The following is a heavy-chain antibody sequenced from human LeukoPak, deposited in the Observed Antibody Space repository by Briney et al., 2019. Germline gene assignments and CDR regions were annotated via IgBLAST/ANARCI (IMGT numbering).Heavy chain of an antibody. V-gene: IGHV3-48*03. CDR2: ISSSGSTI. D-gene: IGHD3-22*01. CDR1: GFTFSSYE. CDR3: AKVVYYYDSSGYYNLGDFDY. Sequence: GGSLRLSCAASGFTFSSYEMNWVRQAPGKGLEWVSYISSSGSTIYYADSVKGRFTISRDNAKNSLYLQMNSLRAEDTAVYYCAKVVYYYDSSGYYNLGDFDYWGQGTLVTVSS. J-gene: IGHJ4*02.